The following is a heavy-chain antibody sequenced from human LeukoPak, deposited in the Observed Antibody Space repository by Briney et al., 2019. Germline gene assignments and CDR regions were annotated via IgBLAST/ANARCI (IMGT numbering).Heavy chain of an antibody. V-gene: IGHV1-8*01. CDR1: GYTFTIYD. D-gene: IGHD2-8*01. J-gene: IGHJ6*02. CDR2: MNPNSGNT. CDR3: VRCAVGCYYNYGIDA. Sequence: RASVKVSCKASGYTFTIYDIHWVRQATGQGLEWMGWMNPNSGNTGYAQKFQGRVTMTRSTPITTAYMELSSLRPEDTAVYYCVRCAVGCYYNYGIDAWGQGTTVTVSS.